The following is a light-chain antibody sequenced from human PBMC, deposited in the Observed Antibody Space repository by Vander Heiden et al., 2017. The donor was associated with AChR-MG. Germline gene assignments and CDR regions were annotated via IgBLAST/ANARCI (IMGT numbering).Light chain of an antibody. CDR2: SAS. V-gene: IGKV3-15*01. CDR1: QTVSSN. Sequence: EIVMTQSPATLSVSPGERATLSCRASQTVSSNLAWYQQKPGQAPRLLIYSASTRATGIPARFSGSGSGTEFTLTISSLQSEDFAIYYCQQYNNGPPSLTFGGGTKVEIK. CDR3: QQYNNGPPSLT. J-gene: IGKJ4*01.